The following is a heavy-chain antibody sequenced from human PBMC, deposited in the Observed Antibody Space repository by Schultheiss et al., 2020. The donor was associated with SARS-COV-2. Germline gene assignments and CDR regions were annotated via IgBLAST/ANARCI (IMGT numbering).Heavy chain of an antibody. Sequence: GGSLRLSCAASGFTFSSYTMHWARQAPGKGLEWVAVISYDGSNKYYADSVKGRFTISRDNSKNTLYLQMNSLRAEDTAVYYCARDSDYGGHDAFDIWGQGTMVTVSS. V-gene: IGHV3-30-3*01. CDR3: ARDSDYGGHDAFDI. D-gene: IGHD4-23*01. CDR1: GFTFSSYT. CDR2: ISYDGSNK. J-gene: IGHJ3*02.